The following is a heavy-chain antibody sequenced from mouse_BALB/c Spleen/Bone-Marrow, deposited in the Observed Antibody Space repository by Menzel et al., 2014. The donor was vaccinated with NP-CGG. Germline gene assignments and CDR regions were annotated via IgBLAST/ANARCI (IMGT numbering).Heavy chain of an antibody. CDR3: AXIGXQXWFTY. CDR2: ISPGTGNT. D-gene: IGHD2-2*01. V-gene: IGHV1-9*01. CDR1: GYAFSTYW. Sequence: QVQLQQSGTELMKPGASVKISCKATGYAFSTYWIQWIKQRPGHGLDWIGEISPGTGNTNNNEKFRGKATFTADASSNTAYMQLSSLTSEDSAVYFCAXIGXQXWFTYWGQGTLVTVSP. J-gene: IGHJ3*01.